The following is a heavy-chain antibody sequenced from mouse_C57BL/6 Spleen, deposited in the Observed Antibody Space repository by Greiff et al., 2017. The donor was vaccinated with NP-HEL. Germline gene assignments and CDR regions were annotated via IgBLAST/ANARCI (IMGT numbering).Heavy chain of an antibody. J-gene: IGHJ2*01. Sequence: QVQLQQSGAELVRPGTSVKVSCKASGYAFTNYLIEWVKQRPGQGLEWIGVINPGSGGTNYNEKFKGKATLTADKSSSTAYMQLSSLTSEDSAVYFWARYYSETFDYWGQGTTLTVSS. CDR2: INPGSGGT. V-gene: IGHV1-54*01. CDR1: GYAFTNYL. CDR3: ARYYSETFDY. D-gene: IGHD1-1*01.